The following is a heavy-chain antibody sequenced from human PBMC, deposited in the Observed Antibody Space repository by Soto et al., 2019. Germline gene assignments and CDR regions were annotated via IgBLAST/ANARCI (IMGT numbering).Heavy chain of an antibody. Sequence: QLQLQESGPGLVKPSETLSLTCTVSGGSISSSSYYWGWIRQPPGKGLEWIGSIYYSGSTYYNPSLKSRVTISVDTSKNQFSLKLSSVTAADTAVYYCARRRLKKRAYHGSGRPLDFDYWGQGTLVTVSS. V-gene: IGHV4-39*01. J-gene: IGHJ4*02. CDR3: ARRRLKKRAYHGSGRPLDFDY. CDR2: IYYSGST. CDR1: GGSISSSSYY. D-gene: IGHD3-10*01.